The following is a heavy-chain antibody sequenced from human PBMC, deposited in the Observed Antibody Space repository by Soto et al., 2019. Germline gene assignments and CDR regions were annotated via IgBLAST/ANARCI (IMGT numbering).Heavy chain of an antibody. D-gene: IGHD2-21*02. J-gene: IGHJ4*02. CDR2: INSDGSST. CDR1: GFTFSSYW. CDR3: ARGRRAYCGGDCYSTDY. Sequence: GGSLRLSCAASGFTFSSYWMHWVRQAPGKGLVWVSRINSDGSSTSYADSVKGRFTISRDNAKNTLYLQMNSLSAEDTAVYYCARGRRAYCGGDCYSTDYWGQGT. V-gene: IGHV3-74*01.